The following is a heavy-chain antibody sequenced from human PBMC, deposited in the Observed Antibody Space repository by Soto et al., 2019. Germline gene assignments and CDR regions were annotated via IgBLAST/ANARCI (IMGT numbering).Heavy chain of an antibody. CDR1: GFTFSSYW. D-gene: IGHD4-17*01. Sequence: EVQLVESGGGLVQPGGSLRLSCAASGFTFSSYWMYWVRQAPGKGLVWVSRINSDESTTSYADSVKGRFTISRDNAKNTLYLQMTSWRAEDRAVYYCERDDDGAPGYWGQGTLVTVSS. CDR2: INSDESTT. CDR3: ERDDDGAPGY. J-gene: IGHJ4*02. V-gene: IGHV3-74*01.